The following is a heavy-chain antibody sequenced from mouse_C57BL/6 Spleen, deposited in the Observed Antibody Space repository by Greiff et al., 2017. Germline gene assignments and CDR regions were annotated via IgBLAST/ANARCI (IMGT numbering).Heavy chain of an antibody. CDR1: GYAFSSYW. J-gene: IGHJ2*01. CDR2: IYPGDGDT. CDR3: ATLTTVVAPYYFDY. V-gene: IGHV1-80*01. Sequence: VQLQQSGAELVKPGASVKISCKASGYAFSSYWMNWVKQRPGKGLEWIGQIYPGDGDTNYNGKFKGKATLTADKSSSTAYMQLSSLTSEDSAVYFCATLTTVVAPYYFDYWGQGTTLTVSS. D-gene: IGHD1-1*01.